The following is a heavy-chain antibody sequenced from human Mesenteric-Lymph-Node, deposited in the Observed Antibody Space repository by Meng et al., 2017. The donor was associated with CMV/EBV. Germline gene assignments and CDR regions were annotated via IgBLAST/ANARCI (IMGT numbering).Heavy chain of an antibody. J-gene: IGHJ2*01. CDR1: GGSFSGYY. CDR3: ARRNMVRGVVNWYFDL. V-gene: IGHV4-34*01. CDR2: INHSGST. Sequence: YGGSFSGYYWNWIRKPPEKGLEWIGEINHSGSTNYNPSLKSRATISVDTSKNQFSLKLSSVTAADTAVYYCARRNMVRGVVNWYFDLWGRGILVTVSS. D-gene: IGHD3-10*01.